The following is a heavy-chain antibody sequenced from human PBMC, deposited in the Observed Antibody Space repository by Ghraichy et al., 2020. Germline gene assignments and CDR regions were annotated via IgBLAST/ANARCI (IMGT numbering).Heavy chain of an antibody. D-gene: IGHD6-13*01. V-gene: IGHV6-1*01. Sequence: TLSLTCAISGDSVSGATGAWNWIRQSPTRGLEWLGRTYYKSKWYKEYAVSVKSRMTLNIDTSKNQFSLQLTSVIPEDTALYYCARGWYRTAFDIWGQGTMVTVSS. CDR2: TYYKSKWYK. CDR1: GDSVSGATGA. CDR3: ARGWYRTAFDI. J-gene: IGHJ3*02.